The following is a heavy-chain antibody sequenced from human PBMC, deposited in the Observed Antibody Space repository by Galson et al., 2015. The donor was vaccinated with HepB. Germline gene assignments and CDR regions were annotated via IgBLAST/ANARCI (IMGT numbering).Heavy chain of an antibody. CDR3: VIAAADY. D-gene: IGHD6-25*01. V-gene: IGHV3-7*01. CDR1: RITFTNYW. J-gene: IGHJ4*02. Sequence: SLRLSCAASRITFTNYWMSWVRQAPGKGLEWVANIKQDGSEKYYVDSVKGRFTISRDAAKNSVYLQMNSLGVEDMAVYYCVIAAADYWGQGALVTVSS. CDR2: IKQDGSEK.